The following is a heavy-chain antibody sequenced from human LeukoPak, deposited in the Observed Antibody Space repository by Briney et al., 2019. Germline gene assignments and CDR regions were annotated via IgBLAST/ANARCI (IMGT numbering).Heavy chain of an antibody. V-gene: IGHV1-2*02. Sequence: GASVKVSCTASGYTFTGYYMHWVRQAPGQGLEWMGWINPNSGGTNYAQKFQGRVTMTRDTSISTAYMELSRLRSDDTAVYYCASRSPIVATPCHYWGEGTLVSVPS. J-gene: IGHJ4*02. CDR3: ASRSPIVATPCHY. CDR1: GYTFTGYY. D-gene: IGHD5-12*01. CDR2: INPNSGGT.